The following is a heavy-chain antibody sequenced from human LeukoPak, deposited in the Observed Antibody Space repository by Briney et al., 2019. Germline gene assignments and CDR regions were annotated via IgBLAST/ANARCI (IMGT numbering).Heavy chain of an antibody. CDR3: ARVVERGCSNGVCYGPLYYGMDV. CDR1: GGSFSGYY. CDR2: INHSGST. D-gene: IGHD2-8*01. J-gene: IGHJ6*02. Sequence: SSETLSLTCAVYGGSFSGYYWSWIRQPPGKGLEWIGEINHSGSTNYNPSLKSRVTISVDTSKNQFSLKLSSVTAADTAVYYCARVVERGCSNGVCYGPLYYGMDVWGQGTTVTVSS. V-gene: IGHV4-34*01.